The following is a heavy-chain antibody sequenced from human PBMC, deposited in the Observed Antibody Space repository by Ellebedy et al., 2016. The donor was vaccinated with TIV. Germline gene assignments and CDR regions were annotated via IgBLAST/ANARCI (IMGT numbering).Heavy chain of an antibody. CDR2: VNHIGST. CDR3: ARGRRVYQPYYYYMDV. Sequence: SEPLSLTXPVHGGSFSGYYWSWVRQPPGKGLEWIGEVNHIGSTNYNPSLKSRVTISVDTSKNQFSLKLNSVTAADTAVYYCARGRRVYQPYYYYMDVWGKGTTVTVSS. D-gene: IGHD2-2*01. V-gene: IGHV4-34*01. CDR1: GGSFSGYY. J-gene: IGHJ6*03.